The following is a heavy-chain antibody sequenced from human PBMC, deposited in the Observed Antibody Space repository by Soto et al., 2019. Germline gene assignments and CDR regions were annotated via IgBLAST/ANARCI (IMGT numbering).Heavy chain of an antibody. J-gene: IGHJ3*02. V-gene: IGHV1-46*01. D-gene: IGHD2-15*01. CDR3: ARDSPDRINCSGGSCARHAFDI. CDR2: INPSGGST. Sequence: ASVKVSCKASGYTFTSYYMHWVRQAPGQGLEWMGIINPSGGSTSYAQKFQGRVTMTRDTSTSTVYMELSSLRSEDTAVYYCARDSPDRINCSGGSCARHAFDIWGQGTMVTVSS. CDR1: GYTFTSYY.